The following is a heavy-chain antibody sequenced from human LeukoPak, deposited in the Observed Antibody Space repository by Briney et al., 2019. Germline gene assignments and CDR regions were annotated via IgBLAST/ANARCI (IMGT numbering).Heavy chain of an antibody. Sequence: SETLSLTCSVSGASISTSAYYWGWIRQPPGKGLEWIGSIYYSGSTYYNASLNSRVTISIDTSKNLFSLRLNSMTAADTAVYYCARPRARSWGSSWYGGDAFDIWGQGTMVTVSS. CDR2: IYYSGST. J-gene: IGHJ3*02. CDR1: GASISTSAYY. CDR3: ARPRARSWGSSWYGGDAFDI. D-gene: IGHD6-13*01. V-gene: IGHV4-39*01.